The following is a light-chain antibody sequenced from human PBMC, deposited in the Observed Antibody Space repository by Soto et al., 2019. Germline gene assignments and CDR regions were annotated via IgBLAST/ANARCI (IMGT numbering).Light chain of an antibody. J-gene: IGKJ1*01. V-gene: IGKV1-5*03. CDR3: QQCNGYSVA. CDR2: GAS. CDR1: QSLGKW. Sequence: DIHLTQSPSTLSASIGDRVTITCRASQSLGKWLAWYQQRPGKAPSFLIFGASRLHTWAPPRFSGGGFGTEFTLTISSLQPEDAATYSCQQCNGYSVALGQGTKVDIK.